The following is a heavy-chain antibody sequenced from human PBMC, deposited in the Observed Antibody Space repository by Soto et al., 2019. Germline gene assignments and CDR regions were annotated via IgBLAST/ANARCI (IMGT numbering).Heavy chain of an antibody. CDR2: IYWGDDK. CDR1: GFSLSTSGVG. J-gene: IGHJ5*02. Sequence: QITLKESGPTLVKPTQTLTLTCTFSGFSLSTSGVGVGWIRQPPGKALEWLALIYWGDDKRYSPSLKSRLPITKDISNNQVVLRMTNMAPVHPATYYCATQGSGTYYHPLCNWFDPWGQGTLVTVSS. D-gene: IGHD3-10*01. V-gene: IGHV2-5*02. CDR3: ATQGSGTYYHPLCNWFDP.